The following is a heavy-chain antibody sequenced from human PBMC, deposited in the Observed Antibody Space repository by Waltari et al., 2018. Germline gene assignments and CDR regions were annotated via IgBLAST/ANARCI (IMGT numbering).Heavy chain of an antibody. V-gene: IGHV1-24*01. CDR1: GYTLPELS. D-gene: IGHD5-12*01. Sequence: QVQLVQSGAEVKEPGASVKVACKVYGYTLPELSMHWVRQAPGKGLEWMGGYDPETAETIYAQNFQGRVTMTEDTSSETAHMELSSLRSEDTAVYYCATDHHRQSGYDLWGQGTLVTVSS. J-gene: IGHJ4*02. CDR2: YDPETAET. CDR3: ATDHHRQSGYDL.